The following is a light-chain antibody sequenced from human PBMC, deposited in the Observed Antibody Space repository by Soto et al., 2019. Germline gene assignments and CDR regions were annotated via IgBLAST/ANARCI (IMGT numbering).Light chain of an antibody. CDR2: EVY. V-gene: IGLV2-14*01. Sequence: QSVITQPATRPVAPAQSITFSCPGTSSDVGGYDYVYWYQQHPGKAPKLMIYEVYNRPSGVSDRFSGSKTGNTALYTLSGLQAQDDAYYPGGSPTTLSHLIGG. CDR1: SSDVGGYDY. J-gene: IGLJ2*01. CDR3: GSPTTLSHL.